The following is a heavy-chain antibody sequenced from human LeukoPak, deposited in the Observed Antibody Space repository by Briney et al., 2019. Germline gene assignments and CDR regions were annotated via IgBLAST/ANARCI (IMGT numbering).Heavy chain of an antibody. V-gene: IGHV4-39*01. Sequence: SETLSLTCTVSGGSISSGGYYWSCIRQPPGKGLEWIGSIYHRGSTYYNPSLESRVTISVDTSKNQFSLKLSSVTAADTAVYYCASLPLGGAFDIWGQGTMVTVSS. J-gene: IGHJ3*02. CDR2: IYHRGST. CDR3: ASLPLGGAFDI. CDR1: GGSISSGGYY. D-gene: IGHD3-16*01.